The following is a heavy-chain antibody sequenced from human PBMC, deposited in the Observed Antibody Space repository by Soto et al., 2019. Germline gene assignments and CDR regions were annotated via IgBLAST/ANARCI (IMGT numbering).Heavy chain of an antibody. V-gene: IGHV3-11*01. CDR3: ARDEVPAVSVEVSGY. CDR1: GFTFSDYY. Sequence: PGGSLRLSCAASGFTFSDYYMSWIRQAPGKGLEWVSYISSSGSTIYYADSVKGRFTISRDNAKNSLCLQMNSLRAEDTAVYYCARDEVPAVSVEVSGYWGQGTLVTVSS. J-gene: IGHJ4*02. CDR2: ISSSGSTI. D-gene: IGHD2-2*01.